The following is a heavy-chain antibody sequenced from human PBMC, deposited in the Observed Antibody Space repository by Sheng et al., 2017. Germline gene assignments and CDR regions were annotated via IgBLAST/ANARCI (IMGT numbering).Heavy chain of an antibody. D-gene: IGHD3-3*01. Sequence: EVQLVESGGGLIQPGGSLRLSCAASGFTVSSNYMSWVRQAPGKGLEWVSVIYSGGSTYYADSVKGRFTISRDNSKNTLYLQMNSLRAEDTAVYYCARDHRSITIFGPHYYYMDVWGQGTTVTVSS. CDR3: ARDHRSITIFGPHYYYMDV. CDR2: IYSGGST. J-gene: IGHJ6*03. V-gene: IGHV3-53*01. CDR1: GFTVSSNY.